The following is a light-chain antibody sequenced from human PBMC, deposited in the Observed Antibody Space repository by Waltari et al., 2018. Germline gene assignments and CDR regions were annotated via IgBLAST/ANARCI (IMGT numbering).Light chain of an antibody. CDR3: LQRRSWPWT. V-gene: IGKV3-11*01. Sequence: EIVLTQSPATLSLSPGDRATLSCRSSQSVCSDLALYQHKVGQAPRLLIYDASNRATGIPARFSGSGSGTDFTFTISSLEPEDFAVYYCLQRRSWPWTFGQGTKVEIK. J-gene: IGKJ1*01. CDR1: QSVCSD. CDR2: DAS.